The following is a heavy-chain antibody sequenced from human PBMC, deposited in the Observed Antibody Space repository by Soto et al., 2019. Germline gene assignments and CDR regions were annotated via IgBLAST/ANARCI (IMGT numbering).Heavy chain of an antibody. Sequence: ASVKVSCKASGYTFTSCGISWVRQAPGQGLEWMGWISAYNGNTNYAQKLQGRVTMTTDTSTSTAYMELRSLRSDDTAVYYCARLLRYFGPFDIWGQGTMVTVSS. V-gene: IGHV1-18*01. D-gene: IGHD3-9*01. CDR3: ARLLRYFGPFDI. CDR1: GYTFTSCG. J-gene: IGHJ3*02. CDR2: ISAYNGNT.